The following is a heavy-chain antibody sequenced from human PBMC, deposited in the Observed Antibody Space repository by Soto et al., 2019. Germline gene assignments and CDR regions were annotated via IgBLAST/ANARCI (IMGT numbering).Heavy chain of an antibody. D-gene: IGHD4-17*01. J-gene: IGHJ4*02. Sequence: QITLKESGPTLVKPTQTLTLTCTFSGFSLSTTGVAVAWIRQPPGKALEWLALIYWADDKRYSPSLSSRLTITKDTSRNQVVLTMTNMDPVDTATYYCAHSVDSRKYYGHYFHYWGQGSLVTVSS. CDR3: AHSVDSRKYYGHYFHY. CDR2: IYWADDK. V-gene: IGHV2-5*02. CDR1: GFSLSTTGVA.